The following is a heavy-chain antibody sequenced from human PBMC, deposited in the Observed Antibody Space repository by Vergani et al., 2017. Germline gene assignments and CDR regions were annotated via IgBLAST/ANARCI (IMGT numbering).Heavy chain of an antibody. CDR2: INHSGST. D-gene: IGHD6-6*01. Sequence: QVQLQQWGAGLLKPSETLSLTCAVYGGSFSGYYWSWTRQPPGKGLEWIGEINHSGSTNYNPSLKSRVTISVDTSKNQFSLKLSSVTAADTAVYYCARGLGAIAALAVPFNWFDPWGQGTLVTVSS. CDR1: GGSFSGYY. V-gene: IGHV4-34*01. J-gene: IGHJ5*02. CDR3: ARGLGAIAALAVPFNWFDP.